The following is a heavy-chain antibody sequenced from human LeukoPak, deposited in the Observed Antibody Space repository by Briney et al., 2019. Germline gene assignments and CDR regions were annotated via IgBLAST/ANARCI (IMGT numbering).Heavy chain of an antibody. Sequence: ASVKVSCKASGYTFTGYYMHWVRHAPGQGLEWMGWINLNSGGTNYAQKLQGRVTMTTDTSTSTAYMELRSLRSDDTAVYYCARDMFPGSSGVVIKNMDIWGKGTTVTVSS. J-gene: IGHJ6*03. V-gene: IGHV1-2*02. CDR1: GYTFTGYY. CDR2: INLNSGGT. D-gene: IGHD3-3*01. CDR3: ARDMFPGSSGVVIKNMDI.